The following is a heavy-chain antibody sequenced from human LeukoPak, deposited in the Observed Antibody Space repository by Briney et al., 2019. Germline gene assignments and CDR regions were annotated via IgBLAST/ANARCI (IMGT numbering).Heavy chain of an antibody. V-gene: IGHV1-8*01. D-gene: IGHD6-19*01. CDR2: MNPNSGNT. CDR3: ATGYSSGWYGYYYGMDV. CDR1: GYTFTSYD. Sequence: ASVKVSCKASGYTFTSYDINWVRQATGQGLEWMGWMNPNSGNTGYAQKFQGRVTMTRNTSISTAYMELSSLRSEDTAVYYCATGYSSGWYGYYYGMDVWDQGTTVTVSS. J-gene: IGHJ6*02.